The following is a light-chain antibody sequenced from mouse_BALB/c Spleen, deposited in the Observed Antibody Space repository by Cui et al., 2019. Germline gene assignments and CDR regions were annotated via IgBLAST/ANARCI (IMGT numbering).Light chain of an antibody. CDR1: QDIISY. V-gene: IGKV14-111*01. CDR3: LQYDEFPYT. J-gene: IGKJ2*01. CDR2: RAN. Sequence: DIKMTQSPSSMYASLGERVTITCKASQDIISYLSWFQQKPGKSPKTLIYRANRLVDGVPSRFSGSGSGQDYSLTISSLEYEDMGIYYCLQYDEFPYTFGGGTKLEIK.